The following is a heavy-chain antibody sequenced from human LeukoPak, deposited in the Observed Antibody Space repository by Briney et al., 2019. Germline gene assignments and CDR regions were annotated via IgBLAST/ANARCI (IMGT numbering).Heavy chain of an antibody. Sequence: SETLSLTCAVYGGSFSGYYWSWIRQPPGKGLEWIGEINHSGSTNYNPSLKSRVTISVDTSRNQFSLKLSSVTAADTAVYYCARGRVAVAGRFDYWGQGTLVTVSS. J-gene: IGHJ4*02. V-gene: IGHV4-34*01. CDR3: ARGRVAVAGRFDY. D-gene: IGHD6-19*01. CDR1: GGSFSGYY. CDR2: INHSGST.